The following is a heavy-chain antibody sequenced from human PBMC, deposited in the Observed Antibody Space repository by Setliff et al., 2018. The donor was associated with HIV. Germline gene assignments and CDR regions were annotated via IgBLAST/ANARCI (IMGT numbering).Heavy chain of an antibody. CDR1: GFSSNA. CDR3: ASGHLKVGDAFHI. CDR2: ISSDGGES. Sequence: PGGSLRLSCAASGFSSNAIYWVRQAPGKGLEWVTVISSDGGESHYADSVRGRFIISRDNSKSTVYLEMNSLTFDDTAMYYCASGHLKVGDAFHIWGQGTMVTV. D-gene: IGHD1-26*01. J-gene: IGHJ3*02. V-gene: IGHV3-30*01.